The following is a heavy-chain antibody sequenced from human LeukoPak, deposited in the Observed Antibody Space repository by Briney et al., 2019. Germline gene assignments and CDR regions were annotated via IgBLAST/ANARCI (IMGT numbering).Heavy chain of an antibody. CDR3: AKGAYTAMVYFDY. J-gene: IGHJ4*02. V-gene: IGHV3-30*18. CDR2: ISYDGSNK. Sequence: GGSLRLSCAASGFIFSTYSMNWVRQAPGKGLEWVAVISYDGSNKYHADSVKGRFTISRDNSKNTLYLQMNSLRAEDTAVYYCAKGAYTAMVYFDYWGQGTLVTVSS. D-gene: IGHD5-18*01. CDR1: GFIFSTYS.